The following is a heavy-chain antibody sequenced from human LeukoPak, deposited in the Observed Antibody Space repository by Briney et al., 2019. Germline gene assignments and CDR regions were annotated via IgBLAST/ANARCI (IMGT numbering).Heavy chain of an antibody. CDR3: ARDRNADIFCSGGSCYSDH. CDR1: GFTFSSYW. J-gene: IGHJ4*02. D-gene: IGHD2-15*01. V-gene: IGHV3-7*01. CDR2: IKQDGSEK. Sequence: GGSLRPYCAASGFTFSSYWMSWVRQAPGKGLEWVANIKQDGSEKYYVDSVKGRFTISRDNAKNSLYLQMNSLRAEDTAVYYCARDRNADIFCSGGSCYSDHWGQGTLVTVSS.